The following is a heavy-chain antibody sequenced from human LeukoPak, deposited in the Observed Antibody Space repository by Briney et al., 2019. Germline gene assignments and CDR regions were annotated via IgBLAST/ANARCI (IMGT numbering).Heavy chain of an antibody. Sequence: GASVKVSCKASGYTFTSYGINWVRQAPGQGLEWMGWISAYNGNTNYAQKLQSRVTMTTDTSTSTAYMELRSLRSDDTAVYYCARDRFPSTSGTPSGTWGQGTLVTVSS. J-gene: IGHJ5*02. CDR2: ISAYNGNT. CDR1: GYTFTSYG. V-gene: IGHV1-18*01. CDR3: ARDRFPSTSGTPSGT. D-gene: IGHD1-7*01.